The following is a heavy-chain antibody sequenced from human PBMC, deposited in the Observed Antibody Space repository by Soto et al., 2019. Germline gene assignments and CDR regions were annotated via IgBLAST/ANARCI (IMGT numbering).Heavy chain of an antibody. CDR3: AKYTWAPRYLDP. V-gene: IGHV1-2*02. CDR2: VNPATGTT. D-gene: IGHD1-26*01. CDR1: GYTFTGNY. J-gene: IGHJ5*02. Sequence: QVHLEQSGSEVKRPGASVQVSCKASGYTFTGNYLHWVRQAPGRGLEWIGWVNPATGTTKYAQKFQGRVTLTRDTSISTAYMDLTRLGYDDTAVYYCAKYTWAPRYLDPWGRGTLVTVSS.